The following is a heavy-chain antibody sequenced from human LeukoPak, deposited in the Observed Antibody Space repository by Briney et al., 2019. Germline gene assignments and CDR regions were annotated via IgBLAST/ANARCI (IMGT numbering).Heavy chain of an antibody. Sequence: ASVKVSCKASGLTFTSYDINWVRQATGQGLEWMGWMNPNSGNTGYAQKFQGRVTMTRNTSISTAYMELSSLRSEDTAVYYCARAARLYGGNPGSLGYWGQGTLVTVSS. J-gene: IGHJ4*02. CDR2: MNPNSGNT. CDR1: GLTFTSYD. V-gene: IGHV1-8*01. D-gene: IGHD4-23*01. CDR3: ARAARLYGGNPGSLGY.